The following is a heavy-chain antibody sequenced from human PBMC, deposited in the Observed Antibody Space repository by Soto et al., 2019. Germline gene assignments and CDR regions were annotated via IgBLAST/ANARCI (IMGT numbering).Heavy chain of an antibody. CDR3: ARDPGDTMVRGVTYYYGMDV. J-gene: IGHJ6*02. CDR2: IWYDGSNK. CDR1: GFTFSSYG. D-gene: IGHD3-10*01. V-gene: IGHV3-33*01. Sequence: GGSLRLSCAASGFTFSSYGMHWVRQAPGKGLEWVAVIWYDGSNKYYADSVKGRFTISRDNSKNTLYLQMNSLRAEDTAVYYWARDPGDTMVRGVTYYYGMDVWGQGTTVTVSS.